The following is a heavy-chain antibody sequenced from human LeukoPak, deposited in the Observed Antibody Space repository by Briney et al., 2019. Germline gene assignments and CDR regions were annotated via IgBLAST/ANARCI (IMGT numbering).Heavy chain of an antibody. CDR2: TYYSGST. CDR1: GGSISSSSYY. Sequence: PSETLSLTCTVSGGSISSSSYYWGWIRQPPGKGLEWIGRTYYSGSTYYNPSLKSRVTISVDTSKNQFSLKLSPVTAADTAVYYCARGFGYGSGSHYNVEIWFDPWGQGTQVTVSS. V-gene: IGHV4-39*07. D-gene: IGHD3-10*01. CDR3: ARGFGYGSGSHYNVEIWFDP. J-gene: IGHJ5*02.